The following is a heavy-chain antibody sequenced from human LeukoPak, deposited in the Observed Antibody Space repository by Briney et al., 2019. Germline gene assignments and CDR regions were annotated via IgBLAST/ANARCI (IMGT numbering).Heavy chain of an antibody. V-gene: IGHV4-59*02. Sequence: PSETLSLTCSVSGDSVSNYGWSWVRQPPGKGLEWIGYVYASGINSDNQNPALKSRVTISVDTWRNQFSLRLNSVTAADAAIYYCARDNFGSLDFWGQGALVTVSS. J-gene: IGHJ4*02. CDR1: GDSVSNYG. D-gene: IGHD3-10*01. CDR2: VYASGINSD. CDR3: ARDNFGSLDF.